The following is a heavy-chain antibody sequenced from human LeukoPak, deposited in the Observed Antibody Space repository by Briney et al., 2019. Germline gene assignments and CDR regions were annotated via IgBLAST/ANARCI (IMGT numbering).Heavy chain of an antibody. CDR1: GYTFTSYA. V-gene: IGHV1-3*03. CDR3: ARSSIIAAAGPYYFDY. Sequence: GASVKVSCKASGYTFTSYAMHWVRQAPGQRLEWMGWINAGNGNTKYSQEFQGRVTITADKSTSTAYMELSSLRSEDTAVYYCARSSIIAAAGPYYFDYWGQGTLVTVSS. CDR2: INAGNGNT. D-gene: IGHD6-13*01. J-gene: IGHJ4*02.